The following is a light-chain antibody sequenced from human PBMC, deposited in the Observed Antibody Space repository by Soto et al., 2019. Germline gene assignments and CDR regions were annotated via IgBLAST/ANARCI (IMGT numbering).Light chain of an antibody. CDR2: GAS. CDR1: QSVSSSY. CDR3: QQYGSSPPIT. V-gene: IGKV3-20*01. Sequence: EIVLTQSPGTLSLSPGERDTLSCRASQSVSSSYLAWYQQKPGQAPRLLIYGASSRATGIPDRFSGSGSGTDFTLTISRLEPEDFAVYYCQQYGSSPPITFGGGTKV. J-gene: IGKJ4*01.